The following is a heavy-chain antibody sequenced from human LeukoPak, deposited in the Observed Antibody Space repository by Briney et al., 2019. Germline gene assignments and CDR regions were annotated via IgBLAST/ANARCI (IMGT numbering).Heavy chain of an antibody. V-gene: IGHV4-34*01. Sequence: PSETLSLTCAVYGGSFSGYYWSWIRQPPGKGLEWIGEINHSGSTNYNPSLKSRVTISVDTSKNQFSLKLSSVTAADTAVYYCARHSKLLWFGEFWFDPWGQGTLVTVSS. CDR1: GGSFSGYY. CDR2: INHSGST. J-gene: IGHJ5*02. D-gene: IGHD3-10*01. CDR3: ARHSKLLWFGEFWFDP.